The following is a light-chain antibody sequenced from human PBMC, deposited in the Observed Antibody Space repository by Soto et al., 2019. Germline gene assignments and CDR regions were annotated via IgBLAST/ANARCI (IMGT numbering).Light chain of an antibody. J-gene: IGKJ1*01. Sequence: ERGLSKSRGTLSLAKREEVALSCRASQSVSGSYVAWYQQKPGQAPSLLIYGAFTRATGIPARFSGTGSGTEFTLTIISLQSEDCALYYSPLSTAWLLPFAEGTKVDIK. V-gene: IGKV3-15*01. CDR2: GAF. CDR3: PLSTAWLLP. CDR1: QSVSGSY.